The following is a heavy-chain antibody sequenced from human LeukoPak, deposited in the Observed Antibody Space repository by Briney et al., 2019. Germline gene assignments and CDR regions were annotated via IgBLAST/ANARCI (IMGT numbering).Heavy chain of an antibody. Sequence: SETLSLTCTVSGGSINNYYWSWFRQPPGKGLEWIGEVSFSGSTNYNPSLTSRVTISADTSKIQFSLKLTSVTAADTAVYYCARQGTAAAGDIDLWGQGTLVTVSS. CDR2: VSFSGST. V-gene: IGHV4-59*08. J-gene: IGHJ5*02. CDR3: ARQGTAAAGDIDL. D-gene: IGHD6-13*01. CDR1: GGSINNYY.